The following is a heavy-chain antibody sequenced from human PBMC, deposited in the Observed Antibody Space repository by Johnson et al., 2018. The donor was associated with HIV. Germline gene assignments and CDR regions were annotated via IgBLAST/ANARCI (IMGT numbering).Heavy chain of an antibody. J-gene: IGHJ3*01. V-gene: IGHV3-74*03. D-gene: IGHD3-16*01. Sequence: EVHLVESGGGLVQPGGSLTLSCAASGFTFSHYWMHLVRQAPGKGLVWVSRMNSDGSSTTYADSVKGRFTISRDNAKNTLYLQMKTLRAEDTAIYYCAREKEMTRLGAFDVWGQGTVVTVSS. CDR2: MNSDGSST. CDR3: AREKEMTRLGAFDV. CDR1: GFTFSHYW.